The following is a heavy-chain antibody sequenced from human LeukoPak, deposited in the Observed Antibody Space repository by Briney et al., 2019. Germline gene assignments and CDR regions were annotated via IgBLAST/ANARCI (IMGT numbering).Heavy chain of an antibody. V-gene: IGHV4-39*07. J-gene: IGHJ4*02. D-gene: IGHD2-2*02. Sequence: SETLSLTCTVSDGSISSSSYYWGWIRQPPGKGLEWIGSIYYSGSTYYNPSLKSRVTISVDTSKNQFSLKLSSVTAADTAVYYCASYTVWGQGTLVTVSS. CDR3: ASYTV. CDR2: IYYSGST. CDR1: DGSISSSSYY.